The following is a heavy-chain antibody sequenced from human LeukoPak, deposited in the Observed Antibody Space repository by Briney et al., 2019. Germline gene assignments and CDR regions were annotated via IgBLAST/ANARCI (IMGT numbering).Heavy chain of an antibody. Sequence: ASGKVSCKASGYAFTAYYMHWMRQTPGQGLEWMGWINPNGGGTNYAQKFQGRVTMTRHTSISTAYMELSRLRSDDTAVYYCARVVNEYFDFWSDPDRFDYWGQGTLVTVSS. J-gene: IGHJ4*02. CDR3: ARVVNEYFDFWSDPDRFDY. D-gene: IGHD3-3*01. CDR2: INPNGGGT. CDR1: GYAFTAYY. V-gene: IGHV1-2*02.